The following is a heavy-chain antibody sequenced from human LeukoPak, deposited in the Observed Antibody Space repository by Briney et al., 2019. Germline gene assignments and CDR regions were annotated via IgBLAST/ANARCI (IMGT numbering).Heavy chain of an antibody. V-gene: IGHV1-18*01. CDR3: AREGPVAVAGLDY. CDR1: GYTFTNYG. Sequence: ASVKVSCKASGYTFTNYGISWVRQAPGQGLEWVGWISAYNGNTNYAQNLQDRVTMTTDTSTSAAYMELRSLISDDPAVYYCAREGPVAVAGLDYWGQGPLVTVSS. CDR2: ISAYNGNT. J-gene: IGHJ4*02. D-gene: IGHD6-19*01.